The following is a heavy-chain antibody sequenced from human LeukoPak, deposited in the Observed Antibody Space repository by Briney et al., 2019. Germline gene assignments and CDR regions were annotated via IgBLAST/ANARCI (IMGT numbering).Heavy chain of an antibody. Sequence: PSETLSLSCSVSGGSISSSSYYWGWIRQPPGKGLEWIGYIYYSGSTYYNPSLKSRVTISVDTSMNQFSLKLSSVTAADTAVYYCARLNDAFDIWGQGTMVTVSS. V-gene: IGHV4-31*03. CDR3: ARLNDAFDI. J-gene: IGHJ3*02. CDR2: IYYSGST. CDR1: GGSISSSSYY.